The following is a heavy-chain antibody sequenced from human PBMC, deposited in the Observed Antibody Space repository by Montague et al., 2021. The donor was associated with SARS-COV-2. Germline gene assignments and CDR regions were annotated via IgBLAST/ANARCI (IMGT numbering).Heavy chain of an antibody. CDR3: ASEITPRYGMDV. D-gene: IGHD3-16*01. V-gene: IGHV3-30-3*01. Sequence: SLRLSCAASGFTFSSYAMHWVRQAPGKGLEWVAVISYDGSNKYYADSVKGRFTISRDNSMNTLYLQMNSLRAEDTAVYYCASEITPRYGMDVWGQGTTVTVSS. J-gene: IGHJ6*02. CDR1: GFTFSSYA. CDR2: ISYDGSNK.